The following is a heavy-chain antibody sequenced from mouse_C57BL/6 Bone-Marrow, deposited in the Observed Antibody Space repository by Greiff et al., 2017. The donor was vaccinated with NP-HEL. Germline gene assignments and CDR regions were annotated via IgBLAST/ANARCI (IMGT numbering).Heavy chain of an antibody. J-gene: IGHJ2*01. CDR1: GYAFSSSW. Sequence: QVQLQQSGPELVKPGASVKISCKASGYAFSSSWMNWVKQRPGKGLEWIGRIYPGDGDTNYNGKFKGKATLTADKSSSTAYMQLSSLTSEDSAVYFCARWYYGSSPYYFDYWGRGTTLTVSS. CDR3: ARWYYGSSPYYFDY. V-gene: IGHV1-82*01. D-gene: IGHD1-1*01. CDR2: IYPGDGDT.